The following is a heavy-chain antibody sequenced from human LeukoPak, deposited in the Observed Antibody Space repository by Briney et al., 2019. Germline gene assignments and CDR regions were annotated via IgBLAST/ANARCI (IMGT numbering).Heavy chain of an antibody. Sequence: ASVTVSCKASGYTFTGYYMHWVRQAPGQGLEWMGWINPNSGGTNYAQKFQGRVTMTRDTSISTAYMELSRLRSDDTAVYYCARDPRESPYYYYYMDVWGKGTTVTVSS. J-gene: IGHJ6*03. D-gene: IGHD5-24*01. CDR2: INPNSGGT. CDR3: ARDPRESPYYYYYMDV. V-gene: IGHV1-2*02. CDR1: GYTFTGYY.